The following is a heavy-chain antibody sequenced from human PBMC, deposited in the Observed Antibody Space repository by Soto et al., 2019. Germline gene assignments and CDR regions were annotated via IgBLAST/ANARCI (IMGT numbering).Heavy chain of an antibody. J-gene: IGHJ6*02. D-gene: IGHD1-26*01. Sequence: QVQLVESGGGVVQPGRSLRLSCAASGFTFSSYGMHWVRQAPGKGLEWVAVISYDGSNKYYADSVKGRFTISRDNSKNTLYLQMKSLSAEDSAVYYCETDIIGSYCEEYYYYSGIDVWGQGTTVTVSS. CDR3: ETDIIGSYCEEYYYYSGIDV. V-gene: IGHV3-30*03. CDR2: ISYDGSNK. CDR1: GFTFSSYG.